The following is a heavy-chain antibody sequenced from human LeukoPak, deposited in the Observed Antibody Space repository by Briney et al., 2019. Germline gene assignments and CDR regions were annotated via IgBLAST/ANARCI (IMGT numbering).Heavy chain of an antibody. CDR1: GFTFSSYA. J-gene: IGHJ3*02. CDR3: AKGILAAFDI. Sequence: GGSLRLSCTATGFTFSSYAMSWLSQAPVKGLEWVSPISGSGGSTYHADSVKGRFNISRDNSKNTLSLQMNSLRAEDTAVYYCAKGILAAFDIWGQGTMVTVSS. CDR2: ISGSGGST. V-gene: IGHV3-23*01.